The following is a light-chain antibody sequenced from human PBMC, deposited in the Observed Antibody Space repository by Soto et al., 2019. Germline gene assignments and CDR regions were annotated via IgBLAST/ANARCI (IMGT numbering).Light chain of an antibody. CDR1: SSNIGAGYD. Sequence: QSVLTQPASVSGAPGQRVTISCTGGSSNIGAGYDVHWYQQLPGTAPKLLIYANGNRPSGVPDRFSGSKSGTSASLAITGLQAEDEADYYCQSYDRSLSGYVLGTGTKVTVL. CDR2: ANG. V-gene: IGLV1-40*01. CDR3: QSYDRSLSGYV. J-gene: IGLJ1*01.